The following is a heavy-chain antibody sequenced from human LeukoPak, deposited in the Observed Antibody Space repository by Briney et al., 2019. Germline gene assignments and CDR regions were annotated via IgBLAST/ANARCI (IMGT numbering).Heavy chain of an antibody. D-gene: IGHD3-16*02. Sequence: GASVKVSCKASGYTFTGYYMHWVRQAPGQGLEWMGIINPSGGSTSYAQKFQGRVTMTRDMSTSTVYMELSSLRSEDTAVYYCARDNSVGDIAWWFDPWGQGTLVTVSS. J-gene: IGHJ5*02. CDR1: GYTFTGYY. V-gene: IGHV1-46*01. CDR2: INPSGGST. CDR3: ARDNSVGDIAWWFDP.